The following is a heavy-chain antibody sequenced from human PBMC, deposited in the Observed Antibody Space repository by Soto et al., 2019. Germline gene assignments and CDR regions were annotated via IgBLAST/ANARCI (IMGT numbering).Heavy chain of an antibody. Sequence: GGSLRLSCAASGFTFSSYSMNWVRQAPGKGLEWVSYISSSSSTIYYADSVKGRFTISRDNAKNSLYLQMNSLRDEDTAVYYCARWRKGETYEIVVVVHSRVGPFDSWGQGTLVTVSS. CDR1: GFTFSSYS. J-gene: IGHJ4*02. CDR2: ISSSSSTI. D-gene: IGHD2-15*01. CDR3: ARWRKGETYEIVVVVHSRVGPFDS. V-gene: IGHV3-48*02.